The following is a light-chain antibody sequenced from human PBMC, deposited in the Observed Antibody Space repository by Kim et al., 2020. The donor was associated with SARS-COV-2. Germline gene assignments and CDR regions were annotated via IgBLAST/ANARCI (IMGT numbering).Light chain of an antibody. CDR2: AAS. Sequence: LSAAVGDSVTITCRASHSISTWLAWYQPKPGKAPKVLIYAASRLQGGVPSRFSGSGYGTEFSLTISSLQPDDFGSYYCQQYSTYSFGQGTKLEI. J-gene: IGKJ2*03. V-gene: IGKV1-5*01. CDR1: HSISTW. CDR3: QQYSTYS.